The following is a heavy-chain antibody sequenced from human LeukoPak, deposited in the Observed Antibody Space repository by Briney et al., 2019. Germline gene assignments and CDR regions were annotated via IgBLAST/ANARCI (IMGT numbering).Heavy chain of an antibody. CDR1: GFTFSLYW. Sequence: GGSLRLSCAAPGFTFSLYWMHWVRQAPGEGLVWVSRIEGGGTSTNYADFVKGRFTISSDNAKNTVYLQMDSLRVEDTAVYYCVRAPAGPLNFRGDPWVFWGPGALVHGSP. D-gene: IGHD2-21*02. CDR3: VRAPAGPLNFRGDPWVF. CDR2: IEGGGTST. J-gene: IGHJ1*01. V-gene: IGHV3-74*01.